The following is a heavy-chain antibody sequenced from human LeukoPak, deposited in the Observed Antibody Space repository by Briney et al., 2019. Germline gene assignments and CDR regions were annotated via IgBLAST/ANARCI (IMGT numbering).Heavy chain of an antibody. CDR1: GGSFSGYH. CDR2: INHSGST. D-gene: IGHD2-21*02. V-gene: IGHV4-34*01. CDR3: ARHSLSRQHIVVVTAVHWYFDL. Sequence: PSETLSLTCAVYGGSFSGYHWSWIRQPPGKGLEWIGEINHSGSTNYNPSLKSRVTISVDTSKNQFSLKLNSVTAADTAVYYCARHSLSRQHIVVVTAVHWYFDLWGRGTLVTVSS. J-gene: IGHJ2*01.